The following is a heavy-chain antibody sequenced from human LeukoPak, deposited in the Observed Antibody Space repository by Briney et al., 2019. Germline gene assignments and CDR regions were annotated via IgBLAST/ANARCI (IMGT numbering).Heavy chain of an antibody. J-gene: IGHJ4*02. CDR3: AREDSGYGYYFDY. CDR2: IWYDGSNK. V-gene: IGHV3-33*01. CDR1: GFTFSSYG. D-gene: IGHD6-25*01. Sequence: GRSLRLSCAASGFTFSSYGMHWVRQAPGKGLEWVAVIWYDGSNKYYADSVKGRFTISRDNSKNTLYLQMNSLRAKDTAVYYCAREDSGYGYYFDYWGQGTLVTVSS.